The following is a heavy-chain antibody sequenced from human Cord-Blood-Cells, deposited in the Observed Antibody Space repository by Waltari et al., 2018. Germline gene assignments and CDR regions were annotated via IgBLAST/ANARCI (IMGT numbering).Heavy chain of an antibody. V-gene: IGHV4-31*03. D-gene: IGHD3-22*01. J-gene: IGHJ4*02. Sequence: QVQLQESGPGLVKPSQTLSLTCTVSGGSISSGGYYWSWIRQHPGKGLEWSGYIYYSGSTYYNPALKRRVTISVDTSKNQFALKLSSVTAADTAVYYCARESSSYRVVVPLFDYWGQGTLVTVSS. CDR1: GGSISSGGYY. CDR3: ARESSSYRVVVPLFDY. CDR2: IYYSGST.